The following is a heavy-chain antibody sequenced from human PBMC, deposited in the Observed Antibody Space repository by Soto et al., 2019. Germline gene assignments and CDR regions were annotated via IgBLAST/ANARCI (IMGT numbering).Heavy chain of an antibody. D-gene: IGHD2-15*01. CDR2: INHSGST. Sequence: SETLSLTCAVYGGSFSGYYWSWIRQPPGKGLEWIGEINHSGSTNYNPSLKSRVTISVDTSKNQFSLKLSSVTAADTAVYYCAREEGSLGYCSGGNRPDAFDIWGQGTMVTVSS. CDR3: AREEGSLGYCSGGNRPDAFDI. J-gene: IGHJ3*02. CDR1: GGSFSGYY. V-gene: IGHV4-34*01.